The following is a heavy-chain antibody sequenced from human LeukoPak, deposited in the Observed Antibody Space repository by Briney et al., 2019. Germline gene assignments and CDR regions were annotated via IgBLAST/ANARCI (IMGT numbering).Heavy chain of an antibody. J-gene: IGHJ4*02. V-gene: IGHV4-34*01. CDR3: ARGRGGLRFYY. Sequence: SETLSLTCAVYGGSFSGYYWSWIRQPPGRGLEWIGEINHSGSTNYNPSLKSRVTISVDTSKNQFSLKLSSVTAADTAVYYCARGRGGLRFYYWGQGTLVTVSS. CDR2: INHSGST. D-gene: IGHD5-12*01. CDR1: GGSFSGYY.